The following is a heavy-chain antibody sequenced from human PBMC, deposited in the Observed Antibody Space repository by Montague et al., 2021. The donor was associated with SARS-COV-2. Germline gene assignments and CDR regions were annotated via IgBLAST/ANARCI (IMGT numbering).Heavy chain of an antibody. V-gene: IGHV3-9*01. CDR2: ISWNSGSI. CDR1: GFTLDDYA. Sequence: SLRLSCAASGFTLDDYAMHWVRQAPGKGLEWVSGISWNSGSIGYADSVKGRFTISRDNAKNSLYLQMNSLRAEDTALYYCALPQELGFDYWGQGTLVTVSS. D-gene: IGHD7-27*01. CDR3: ALPQELGFDY. J-gene: IGHJ4*02.